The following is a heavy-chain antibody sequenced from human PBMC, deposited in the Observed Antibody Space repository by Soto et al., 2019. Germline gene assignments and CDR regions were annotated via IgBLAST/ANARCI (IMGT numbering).Heavy chain of an antibody. J-gene: IGHJ4*02. CDR1: GFTFGCSA. V-gene: IGHV3-73*01. Sequence: GGSLRLSCAVSGFTFGCSAMHWVRQASGKGLEWVGHIRSKTNSYATAYAESVKGRFTISRDDSMNTAYLQMNSLKTEDTAVYFCTRQXDAVQWLVVPTDYNFDYWGQGTLVTVSS. D-gene: IGHD6-19*01. CDR2: IRSKTNSYAT. CDR3: TRQXDAVQWLVVPTDYNFDY.